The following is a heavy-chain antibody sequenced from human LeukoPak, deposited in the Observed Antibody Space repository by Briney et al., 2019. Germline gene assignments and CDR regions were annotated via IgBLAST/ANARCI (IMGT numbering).Heavy chain of an antibody. CDR3: ARVGERYFDWHIDY. J-gene: IGHJ4*02. V-gene: IGHV1-8*01. D-gene: IGHD3-9*01. CDR2: MNPNSGNT. CDR1: GYTFTSYD. Sequence: VASVKVSCKASGYTFTSYDINWVRQATGQGLEWMGWMNPNSGNTGYAQKFQGRVTMTRNTSISTAYMELSSLRSEDTAVYYCARVGERYFDWHIDYWGQGTLVTVSS.